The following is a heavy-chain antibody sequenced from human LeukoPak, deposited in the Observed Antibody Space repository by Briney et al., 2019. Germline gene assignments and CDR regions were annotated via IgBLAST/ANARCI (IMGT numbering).Heavy chain of an antibody. D-gene: IGHD1-26*01. CDR3: ARAPDSGTYNSGAFDI. CDR1: GFSLSSYW. Sequence: GGSLRLSYAASGFSLSSYWMHWVRHAPGKGLVWVSRIYRDGSSTSYVDSVRGRFTISRDNAKNTLYLQMNSLRAEDTAVYYCARAPDSGTYNSGAFDIWGQGTMVTVSA. CDR2: IYRDGSST. J-gene: IGHJ3*02. V-gene: IGHV3-74*01.